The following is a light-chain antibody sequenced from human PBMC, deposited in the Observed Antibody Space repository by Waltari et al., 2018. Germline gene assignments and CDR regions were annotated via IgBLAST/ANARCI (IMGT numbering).Light chain of an antibody. CDR2: GTY. Sequence: EMVLTQSPATLSGSPGETVTLSCTASQSVRGNLAWYQQRPGQAPRLLISGTYSRATGIPARFSGSGSDTQFTLTISSLQSEDFAVYYCQHYNEWPPITFGPGTRVDIK. CDR1: QSVRGN. CDR3: QHYNEWPPIT. V-gene: IGKV3-15*01. J-gene: IGKJ3*01.